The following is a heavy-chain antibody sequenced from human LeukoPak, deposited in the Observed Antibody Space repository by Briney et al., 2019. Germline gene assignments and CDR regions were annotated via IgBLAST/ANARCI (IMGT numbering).Heavy chain of an antibody. J-gene: IGHJ4*02. CDR2: INPSGGSK. D-gene: IGHD6-6*01. Sequence: RASVTVSCTASGYTFTSYYMHWVRQAPGQGLEWMGIINPSGGSKIYGKKFQGRVTMTRDTSTSTVYMELSSLRSEDTAVYYCARVGSSSSSGFDYWGQGTLVTVSS. CDR3: ARVGSSSSSGFDY. CDR1: GYTFTSYY. V-gene: IGHV1-46*01.